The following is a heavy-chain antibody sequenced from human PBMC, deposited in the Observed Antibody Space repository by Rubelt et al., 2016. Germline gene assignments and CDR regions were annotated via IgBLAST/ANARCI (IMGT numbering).Heavy chain of an antibody. D-gene: IGHD3-3*01. V-gene: IGHV2-5*02. J-gene: IGHJ3*02. CDR1: GFSLSTSGVG. Sequence: QITLKESGPTLVKPTQTLTLTCTFSGFSLSTSGVGVGWIRQPPGKALEWLALIYWDDDKRYSPSLKRRLTITKDTSKNQVVLTMTNMDPVDTATYYCAPTIFGVVYHRHAAFDIWGQGTMVTVSS. CDR2: IYWDDDK. CDR3: APTIFGVVYHRHAAFDI.